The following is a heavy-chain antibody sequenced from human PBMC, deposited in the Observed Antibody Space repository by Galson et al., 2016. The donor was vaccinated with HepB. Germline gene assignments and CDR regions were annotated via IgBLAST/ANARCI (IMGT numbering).Heavy chain of an antibody. CDR3: ARGHSANSFILDY. J-gene: IGHJ4*02. V-gene: IGHV3-74*01. Sequence: SLRLSCAASGFTFTTYAMSWVRQAPGKEMVWVSRINGDGSSTTYADSVKGRFTISRDNAKNTLYLQMSSLRAEDTAVYYCARGHSANSFILDYWGQGTLVTVSS. D-gene: IGHD4/OR15-4a*01. CDR2: INGDGSST. CDR1: GFTFTTYA.